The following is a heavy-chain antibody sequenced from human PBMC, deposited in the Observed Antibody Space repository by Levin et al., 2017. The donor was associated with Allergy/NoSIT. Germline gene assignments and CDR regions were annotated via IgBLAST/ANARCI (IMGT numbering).Heavy chain of an antibody. J-gene: IGHJ4*02. CDR1: GGSISSSNW. CDR2: IYHTGST. V-gene: IGHV4-4*02. CDR3: ARDRGNYDSSGYYFDY. D-gene: IGHD3-22*01. Sequence: MSGGSLRLSCAVSGGSISSSNWWSWVRQPPGKGLEWIGEIYHTGSTNYNPSLQSRVTISVDKAQNQFSLKLSSVTAADTAVYYCARDRGNYDSSGYYFDYWGQGTLVTVSS.